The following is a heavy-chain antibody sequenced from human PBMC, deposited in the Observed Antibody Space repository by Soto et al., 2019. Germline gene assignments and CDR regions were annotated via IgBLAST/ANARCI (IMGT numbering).Heavy chain of an antibody. CDR2: ISSMGDKS. CDR1: GFPFINYA. V-gene: IGHV3-23*01. Sequence: GGSLRLSCAASGFPFINYAINWVRQAPGKGLEWVSAISSMGDKSYFADSVRGRFTISRDNSKNTVYLQMNNLRVDDTAIYYCAKVPTIFGVVTTYFDYWGQGTLVTVSS. J-gene: IGHJ4*01. CDR3: AKVPTIFGVVTTYFDY. D-gene: IGHD3-3*01.